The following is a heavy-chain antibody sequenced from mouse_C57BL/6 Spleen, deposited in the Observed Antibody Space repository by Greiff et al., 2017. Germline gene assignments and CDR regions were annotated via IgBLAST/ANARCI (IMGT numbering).Heavy chain of an antibody. V-gene: IGHV1-72*01. D-gene: IGHD1-1*01. CDR1: SYW. CDR3: ARDTTVVADWYFDV. Sequence: SYWMHWVKQRSGRGLEWIGRIDPNSGGTKYNEKFKSKATLTVDKPSSTAYLQLSSLTSEDSAVYYCARDTTVVADWYFDVWGTGTTVTVSS. J-gene: IGHJ1*03. CDR2: IDPNSGGT.